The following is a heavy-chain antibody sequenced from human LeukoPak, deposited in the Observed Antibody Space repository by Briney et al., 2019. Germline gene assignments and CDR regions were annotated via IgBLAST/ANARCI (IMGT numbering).Heavy chain of an antibody. J-gene: IGHJ4*02. V-gene: IGHV3-48*01. CDR3: AKGTVTTPFDY. CDR1: GFTFSSYS. Sequence: GALRLPCAAFGFTFSSYSLNWVRPAPGKGVGGVSYISSSSSTIYYADSVKGRFTISRDNAKNSLYLQMNSLRAEDTAVYYCAKGTVTTPFDYWGQGTLVTVSS. CDR2: ISSSSSTI. D-gene: IGHD4-17*01.